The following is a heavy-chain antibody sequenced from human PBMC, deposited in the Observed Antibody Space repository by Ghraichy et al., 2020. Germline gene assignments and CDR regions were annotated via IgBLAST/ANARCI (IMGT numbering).Heavy chain of an antibody. CDR2: IDWDDDK. J-gene: IGHJ5*02. Sequence: SGPTLVKPTQTLTLTCTFSGFSLSTSGVCVSWIRQPPGKALEWLARIDWDDDKYYRTSLKSSLTLSKDTSKNQVVLTMTNMDPVDTATYYCARIGGGNCRGDHWGQGTLVTVSS. V-gene: IGHV2-70*11. CDR1: GFSLSTSGVC. D-gene: IGHD3-16*02. CDR3: ARIGGGNCRGDH.